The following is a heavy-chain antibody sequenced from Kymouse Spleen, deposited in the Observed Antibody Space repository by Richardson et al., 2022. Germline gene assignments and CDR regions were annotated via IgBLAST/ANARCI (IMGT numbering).Heavy chain of an antibody. J-gene: IGHJ6*02. Sequence: EVQLVESGGGLVKPGGSLRLSCAASGFTFSNAWMSWVRQAPGKGLEWVGRIKSKTDGGTTDYAAPVKGRFTISRDDSKNTLYLQMNSLKTEDTAVYYCTTGWNYGVYYYYYGMDVWGQGTTVTVSS. CDR1: GFTFSNAW. CDR3: TTGWNYGVYYYYYGMDV. D-gene: IGHD1-7*01. CDR2: IKSKTDGGTT. V-gene: IGHV3-15*01.